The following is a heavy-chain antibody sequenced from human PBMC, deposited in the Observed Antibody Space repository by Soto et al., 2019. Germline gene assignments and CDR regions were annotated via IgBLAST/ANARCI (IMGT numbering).Heavy chain of an antibody. CDR3: ARGPRGQLSGMDV. J-gene: IGHJ6*02. CDR1: DGSINSYY. D-gene: IGHD6-13*01. CDR2: IFSSGTT. Sequence: QVQLQESGPGLVKPSETLSLTCTVTDGSINSYYWSWVRQPAGKGLEWIGRIFSSGTTDYNPSLKRRVTMSIDTSKNQLSLRLMSVTAADTAVYYCARGPRGQLSGMDVWGQGTTVTVSS. V-gene: IGHV4-4*07.